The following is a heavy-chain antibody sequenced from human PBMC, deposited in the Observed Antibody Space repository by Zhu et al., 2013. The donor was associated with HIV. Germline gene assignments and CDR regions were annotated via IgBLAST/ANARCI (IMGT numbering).Heavy chain of an antibody. CDR1: GGSLSSYY. CDR3: ARGNTMIVVVAPRSPSNWFDP. J-gene: IGHJ5*02. CDR2: IFYTGNT. D-gene: IGHD3-22*01. Sequence: QESGPGLVKPSETLSLTCTVSGGSLSSYYWIWIRQPPGKGLEWIGYIFYTGNTNYNPSLKSRVTISVDKSKNQFSLKLSSVTAADTAVYYCARGNTMIVVVAPRSPSNWFDPWGQGTLVTVSS. V-gene: IGHV4-59*12.